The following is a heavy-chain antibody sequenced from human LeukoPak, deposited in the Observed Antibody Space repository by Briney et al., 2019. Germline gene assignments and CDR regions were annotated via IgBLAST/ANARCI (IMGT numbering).Heavy chain of an antibody. D-gene: IGHD2-2*01. J-gene: IGHJ4*02. CDR1: GFTFSSYG. CDR2: IRYDGSNK. Sequence: PEGSLRLSCAASGFTFSSYGMHWVRQAPGKGLEWVAFIRYDGSNKYYADSVKGRFTISRDNSKNTLYLQMNSLRAEDTAVYYCAKDSSGYCSSTSCEAQYYFDYWGQGTLVTVSS. V-gene: IGHV3-30*02. CDR3: AKDSSGYCSSTSCEAQYYFDY.